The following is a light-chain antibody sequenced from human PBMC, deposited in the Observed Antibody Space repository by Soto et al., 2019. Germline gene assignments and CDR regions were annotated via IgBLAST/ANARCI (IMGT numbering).Light chain of an antibody. CDR2: AKS. CDR3: QESYSTPAVS. J-gene: IGKJ4*01. CDR1: QNIDNY. V-gene: IGKV1-39*01. Sequence: DIQMTQSPSSLSASLGDRVTITCRASQNIDNYLNWYQHKPGKAPKLLIYAKSTLQSGVPARFSGSGSGTEFTLTISTLQAEDFATYFCQESYSTPAVSFGGGTKVDIK.